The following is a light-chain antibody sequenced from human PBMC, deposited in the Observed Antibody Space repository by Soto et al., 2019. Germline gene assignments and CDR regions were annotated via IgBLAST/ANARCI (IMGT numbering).Light chain of an antibody. V-gene: IGKV3-15*01. CDR2: GAS. CDR3: QQYNNWPRT. Sequence: EIVLTQSPGTLSLSLGERATLSCRASHSLITSYLAWYQQKVGQAPRLLIYGASTRATGIPARFSGSGSGTEFTLTINSLQSEDFAVYYCQQYNNWPRTFGQGTKVDIK. J-gene: IGKJ1*01. CDR1: HSLITSY.